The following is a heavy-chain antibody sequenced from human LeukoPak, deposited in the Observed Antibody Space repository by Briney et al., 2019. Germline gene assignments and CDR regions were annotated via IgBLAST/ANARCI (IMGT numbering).Heavy chain of an antibody. D-gene: IGHD3-10*01. CDR3: ARDRYYGSGSPDY. CDR2: ISGSGGSM. V-gene: IGHV3-11*01. CDR1: GFTFSDYY. Sequence: PGGPLRLSCAASGFTFSDYYMSWIRQAPGKGLEWISYISGSGGSMYYADSVKGRFTISRDNAKNSLYLQMNSLRVEDTAVYYCARDRYYGSGSPDYWGQGTLVTVSS. J-gene: IGHJ4*02.